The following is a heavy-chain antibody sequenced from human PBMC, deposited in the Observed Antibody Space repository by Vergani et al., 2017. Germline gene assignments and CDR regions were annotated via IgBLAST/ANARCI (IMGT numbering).Heavy chain of an antibody. J-gene: IGHJ4*02. CDR1: GFTFSSYG. D-gene: IGHD5-24*01. V-gene: IGHV3-30*18. CDR3: AKGGVEMATSFDY. CDR2: ISYDGSNK. Sequence: QVQLVESGGGVVQPGRSLRLSCAASGFTFSSYGMHWVRQAPGKGLEWVAVISYDGSNKYYADSVKGRFTISRDNSKNTRYLQMNSLRAEDTAVYYCAKGGVEMATSFDYWGQGTLVTVSS.